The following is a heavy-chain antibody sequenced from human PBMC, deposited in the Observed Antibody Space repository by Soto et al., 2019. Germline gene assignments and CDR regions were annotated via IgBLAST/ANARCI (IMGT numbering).Heavy chain of an antibody. CDR1: GFTFSSYA. CDR2: ISGSGGST. D-gene: IGHD2-2*01. V-gene: IGHV3-23*01. J-gene: IGHJ4*02. CDR3: AKGYCSSTSCYSLFHY. Sequence: ETLSLSCAASGFTFSSYAMIWVRQAPGKGLEWVSAISGSGGSTYYADSVKGRFTISRDNSKNTLYLQMNSLRAEDTAVYYCAKGYCSSTSCYSLFHYWCQGTLVNVPQ.